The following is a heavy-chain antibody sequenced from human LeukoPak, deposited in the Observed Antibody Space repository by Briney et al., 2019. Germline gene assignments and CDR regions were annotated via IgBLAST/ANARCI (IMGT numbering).Heavy chain of an antibody. J-gene: IGHJ5*02. CDR2: INHSGST. CDR3: ARLCRGRYSDWLGFDP. CDR1: GGSFSGYY. Sequence: SETLTLTCAVYGGSFSGYYWSWIRQPPGKGLEWIGEINHSGSTNYNPSLKSRVTISVDTSKNQFSLKLSSVTAADTAVYYCARLCRGRYSDWLGFDPWGQGTLVTVSS. D-gene: IGHD3-9*01. V-gene: IGHV4-34*01.